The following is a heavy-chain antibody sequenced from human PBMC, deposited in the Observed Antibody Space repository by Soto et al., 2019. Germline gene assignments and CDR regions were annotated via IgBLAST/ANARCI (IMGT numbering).Heavy chain of an antibody. Sequence: QVQLVESGGGVVQPGRSLRLSCAASGFTFSSYGMHWVRQAPGKGLEWVAVIWYDGTNKYYADSVKGRFTISRDNSKNTXXLQMSRLRAEDTAVDYCARDRGAVAGTRYYYGMDVWGQGTTVTVSS. CDR2: IWYDGTNK. D-gene: IGHD6-13*01. J-gene: IGHJ6*02. V-gene: IGHV3-33*01. CDR3: ARDRGAVAGTRYYYGMDV. CDR1: GFTFSSYG.